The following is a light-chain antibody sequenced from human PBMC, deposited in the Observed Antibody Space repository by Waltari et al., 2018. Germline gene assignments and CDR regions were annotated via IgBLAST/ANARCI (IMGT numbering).Light chain of an antibody. J-gene: IGKJ2*02. CDR3: QQYYTTPCT. CDR1: QGVLSSTNSNNY. CDR2: WAS. V-gene: IGKV4-1*01. Sequence: DIVLTQSPDSLALSLGERATISCRSSQGVLSSTNSNNYLAWYQQRPGQPPKLLFYWASTRVSGDPDRFDGNGSGTDFSLAISSLKAEDLAVYDFQQYYTTPCTFGQGTRLEIK.